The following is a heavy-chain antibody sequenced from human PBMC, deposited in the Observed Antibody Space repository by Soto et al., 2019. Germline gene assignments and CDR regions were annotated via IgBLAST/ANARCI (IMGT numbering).Heavy chain of an antibody. Sequence: GGSLRLSCAASGFTFTTYTMNWVRQAPGKGLEWVSGILAGGTTYYADSVKGRFTTSRDHSQNSVFLQMSSLRDEDTAVYYCAKLMIVVTTHEFDYWGQGTLVTVSS. D-gene: IGHD3-22*01. V-gene: IGHV3-23*01. CDR2: ILAGGTT. CDR3: AKLMIVVTTHEFDY. CDR1: GFTFTTYT. J-gene: IGHJ4*02.